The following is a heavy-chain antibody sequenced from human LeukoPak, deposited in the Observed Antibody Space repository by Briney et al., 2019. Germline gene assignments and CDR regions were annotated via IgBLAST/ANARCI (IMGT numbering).Heavy chain of an antibody. Sequence: GGSVRLSCAASGFTFSSYSMNWVRQAPGKGLEWVSSISSSSSYIYYADSVKGRFTISRDNAKNSLYLQMNSLRAEDTAVYYCARVRITGTTRFFDYWGQGTLVTVSS. D-gene: IGHD1-20*01. J-gene: IGHJ4*02. CDR1: GFTFSSYS. V-gene: IGHV3-21*01. CDR2: ISSSSSYI. CDR3: ARVRITGTTRFFDY.